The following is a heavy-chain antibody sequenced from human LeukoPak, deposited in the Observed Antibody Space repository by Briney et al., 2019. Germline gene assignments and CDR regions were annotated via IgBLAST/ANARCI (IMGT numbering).Heavy chain of an antibody. CDR3: ARDSTGSVFDL. CDR1: GFTFISYW. J-gene: IGHJ4*02. CDR2: ISQDGTES. Sequence: GSPRLSCVASGFTFISYWMTWVRQAPGKGLEWVAQISQDGTESYSVDSVRGRFTISRDNAKNSVYLQMNSLRPEDTAVYYCARDSTGSVFDLWGQGTLVTVSS. D-gene: IGHD1-1*01. V-gene: IGHV3-7*04.